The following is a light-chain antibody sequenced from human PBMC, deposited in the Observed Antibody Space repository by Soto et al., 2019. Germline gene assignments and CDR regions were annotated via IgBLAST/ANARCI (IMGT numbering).Light chain of an antibody. CDR2: DAS. J-gene: IGKJ1*01. CDR3: QQYNSYWT. CDR1: QSISSW. Sequence: IQMTQSPSTLSASVGDRVTITCRASQSISSWLAWYQQKPGKAPKLLIYDASSLESGVPSRFSGSGSGTEFTLTISSLQADDLATYYCQQYNSYWTFGQGTKVDIK. V-gene: IGKV1-5*01.